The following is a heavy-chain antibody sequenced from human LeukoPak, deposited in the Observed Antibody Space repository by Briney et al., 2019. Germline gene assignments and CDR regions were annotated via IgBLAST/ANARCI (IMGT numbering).Heavy chain of an antibody. D-gene: IGHD2-2*03. CDR2: IKSDGSST. CDR3: ARDIGWGFDP. V-gene: IGHV3-74*01. Sequence: GRSLRLSCAASGFPFSSYWMHWVRQAPGKGLVWVSHIKSDGSSTSYADSVKGRFTISRDNAKNTLYLQMNSLRAEDTAMYYCARDIGWGFDPWGQGTLVTVSS. J-gene: IGHJ5*02. CDR1: GFPFSSYW.